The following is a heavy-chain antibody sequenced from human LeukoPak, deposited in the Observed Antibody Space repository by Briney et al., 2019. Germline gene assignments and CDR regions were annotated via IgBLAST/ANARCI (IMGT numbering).Heavy chain of an antibody. CDR2: MSHDGSNK. CDR3: AKLDSSGWSRPFDY. V-gene: IGHV3-30*18. J-gene: IGHJ4*02. Sequence: SGGSLRLSCAASGFTFSGYAMHWVRQAPGKGLEWVAVMSHDGSNKYYGDSVKGRFTISRDNSKNTLYLQMNSLRAEDTAVYYCAKLDSSGWSRPFDYWGQGTLVTVSS. CDR1: GFTFSGYA. D-gene: IGHD6-19*01.